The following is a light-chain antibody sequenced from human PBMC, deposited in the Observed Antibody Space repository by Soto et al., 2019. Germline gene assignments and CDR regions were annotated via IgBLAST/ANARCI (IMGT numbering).Light chain of an antibody. Sequence: EVVMTQSPATLSMSPGERTTLSCRASQTVGNNLAWYQQKPGQAPRLLVFGASTRATGIPAGFSGRGSGTEVTLTISSLQSEDFAVYYCQQYNNWPPTFGQGTKLEIK. CDR2: GAS. V-gene: IGKV3-15*01. CDR1: QTVGNN. CDR3: QQYNNWPPT. J-gene: IGKJ2*01.